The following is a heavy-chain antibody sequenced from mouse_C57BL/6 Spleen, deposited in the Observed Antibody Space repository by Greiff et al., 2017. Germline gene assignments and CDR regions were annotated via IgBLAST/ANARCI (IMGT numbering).Heavy chain of an antibody. CDR3: ARSGIYYGSSFDY. CDR1: GYTFTDYY. V-gene: IGHV1-19*01. D-gene: IGHD1-1*01. Sequence: DVKLQESGPVLVKPGASVKMSCKASGYTFTDYYMNWVKQSHGKSLEWIGVINPYNGGTSYNQKFKGKATLTVDKSSSTAYMELNSLTSEDSAVYYCARSGIYYGSSFDYWGQGTTLTVSS. J-gene: IGHJ2*01. CDR2: INPYNGGT.